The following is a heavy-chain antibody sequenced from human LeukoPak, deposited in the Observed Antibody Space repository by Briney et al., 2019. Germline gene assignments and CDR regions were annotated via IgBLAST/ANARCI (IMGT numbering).Heavy chain of an antibody. V-gene: IGHV3-48*02. J-gene: IGHJ4*02. Sequence: GGSLRLSCAASGFTFNTFTMNWVRQAPGKGLEWISWINTTNFVYYADSVKGRFTISRDDARNSLHLQLNSLRDEDTAVYYCAREREEGFDYWGQGTLVTVSS. CDR2: INTTNFV. CDR3: AREREEGFDY. D-gene: IGHD5-24*01. CDR1: GFTFNTFT.